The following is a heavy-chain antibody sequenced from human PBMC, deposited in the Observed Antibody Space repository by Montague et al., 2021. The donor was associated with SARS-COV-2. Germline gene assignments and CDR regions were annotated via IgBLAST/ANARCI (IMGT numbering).Heavy chain of an antibody. Sequence: SETLSLTCSVSGGSMSSYHWFWIRQPPGKGLEWIGYVSYRGRTNYKLSLKSRVTISLDTSKNRFPLRVTSVTAADTAVYYCARDVRYYYDQWGQGILVTVSS. J-gene: IGHJ4*02. CDR1: GGSMSSYH. CDR2: VSYRGRT. CDR3: ARDVRYYYDQ. D-gene: IGHD3-10*01. V-gene: IGHV4-59*01.